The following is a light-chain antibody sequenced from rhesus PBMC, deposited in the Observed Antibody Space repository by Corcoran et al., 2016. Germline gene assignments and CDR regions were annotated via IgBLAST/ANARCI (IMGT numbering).Light chain of an antibody. CDR3: QHCYGTPFT. V-gene: IGKV1-74*01. J-gene: IGKJ3*01. Sequence: DIQMTQSPSSLSASVGDRVTITCRASENVNNYLNWYQQKPGKAPKLHIYKASTLQSGVPARFSGSGSGTDYTFTISSLQPEDVATYYCQHCYGTPFTFGPGTKRDIK. CDR2: KAS. CDR1: ENVNNY.